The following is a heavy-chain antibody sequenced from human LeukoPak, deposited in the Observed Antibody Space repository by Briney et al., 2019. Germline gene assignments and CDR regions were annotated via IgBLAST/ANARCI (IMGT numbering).Heavy chain of an antibody. CDR3: ARDGRGAFDI. J-gene: IGHJ3*02. CDR1: GGSISSGGYY. Sequence: SETLSLTCTVSGGSISSGGYYWSWIRQHLGKGLEWIGYIYYSGSTYYNPSLKSRVTISVDTSKNQFSLKLSSVTAADTVVYYCARDGRGAFDIWGQGTMVTVSS. CDR2: IYYSGST. V-gene: IGHV4-31*03.